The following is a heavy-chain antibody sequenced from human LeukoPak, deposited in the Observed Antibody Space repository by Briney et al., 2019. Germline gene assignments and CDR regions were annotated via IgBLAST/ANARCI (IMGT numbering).Heavy chain of an antibody. CDR2: INPNSGGT. V-gene: IGHV1-2*02. CDR1: GYTFTSYY. D-gene: IGHD4-23*01. J-gene: IGHJ4*02. Sequence: ASVKVSCKASGYTFTSYYMHWVRQAPGQGLEWMGWINPNSGGTNYAQKFQGRVTMTRDTSISTAYMELSRLRSDDTAVYYCARERPRGGDGGYWGQGTLVTVSS. CDR3: ARERPRGGDGGY.